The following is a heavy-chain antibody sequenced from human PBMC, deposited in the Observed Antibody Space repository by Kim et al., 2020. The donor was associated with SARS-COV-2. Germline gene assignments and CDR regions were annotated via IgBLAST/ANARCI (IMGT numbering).Heavy chain of an antibody. CDR3: ARSANYYGSGGPYFDY. CDR1: GGTFSSYA. V-gene: IGHV1-69*04. D-gene: IGHD3-10*01. J-gene: IGHJ4*02. CDR2: IIPILGIA. Sequence: SVKVSCKASGGTFSSYAISWVRQAPGQGLEWMGRIIPILGIANYAQKFQGRVTITADKSTSTAYMELSSLRSEDTAVYYCARSANYYGSGGPYFDYWGQGTLVTVSS.